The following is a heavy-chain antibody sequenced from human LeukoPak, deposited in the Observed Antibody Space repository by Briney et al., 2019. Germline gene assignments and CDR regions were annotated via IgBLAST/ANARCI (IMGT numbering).Heavy chain of an antibody. CDR2: IIPIFGTV. D-gene: IGHD5-12*01. J-gene: IGHJ3*02. V-gene: IGHV1-69*13. CDR1: GGTFISYA. Sequence: GASVKVSCKASGGTFISYAISWVRQAPGQGLEWMGGIIPIFGTVNYAQKFQGRVTITADESTSTAYMELSSLRSEDTAVYYCARDLVERYSGYDDAFDIWAKGQWSPSLQ. CDR3: ARDLVERYSGYDDAFDI.